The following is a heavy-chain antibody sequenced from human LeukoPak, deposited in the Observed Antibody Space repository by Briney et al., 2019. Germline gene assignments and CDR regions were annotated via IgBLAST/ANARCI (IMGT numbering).Heavy chain of an antibody. J-gene: IGHJ4*02. Sequence: GGSLRLSCAASGFSFSDYTMIWFRQTPGKRLEWVSSIDKSGGDRDYTDSVKGRFTISRDNSKNTLYMQMNSLRVDDTAVYYCTKDDYGSVDSWGQGTLVTVSS. CDR1: GFSFSDYT. V-gene: IGHV3-23*01. CDR3: TKDDYGSVDS. CDR2: IDKSGGDR. D-gene: IGHD4/OR15-4a*01.